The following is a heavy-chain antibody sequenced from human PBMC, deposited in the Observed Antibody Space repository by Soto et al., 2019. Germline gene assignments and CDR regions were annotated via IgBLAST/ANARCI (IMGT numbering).Heavy chain of an antibody. V-gene: IGHV3-30-3*01. CDR3: ARGPLGGWFGESH. D-gene: IGHD3-10*01. CDR1: GFTFSSYA. CDR2: ISYDGSNK. Sequence: QVQLVESGGGVVQRGRSLRLSCAASGFTFSSYAMHWVRQAPGKGLEWVAVISYDGSNKYYADSVKGRLTISRDNSKNTLYLQMNSLRSEDTAVYYCARGPLGGWFGESHWGQVTLVTVSS. J-gene: IGHJ4*02.